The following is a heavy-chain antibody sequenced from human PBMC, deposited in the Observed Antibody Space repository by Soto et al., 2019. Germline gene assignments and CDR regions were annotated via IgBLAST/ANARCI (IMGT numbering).Heavy chain of an antibody. J-gene: IGHJ4*02. D-gene: IGHD1-20*01. CDR2: ISYDGTNK. Sequence: PGGSLRLSCAASGFTFSRAALHWVRQAPGKGLEWVVVISYDGTNKYYADSVKGRFTISRDNSKNTLYLQMNSLRVEDTALYYCAKGKYNWNDGNYFDYWGQGTLVTVSS. V-gene: IGHV3-30-3*01. CDR1: GFTFSRAA. CDR3: AKGKYNWNDGNYFDY.